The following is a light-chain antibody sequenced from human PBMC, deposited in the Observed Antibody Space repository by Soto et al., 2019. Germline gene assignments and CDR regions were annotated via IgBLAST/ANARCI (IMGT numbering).Light chain of an antibody. Sequence: IVLTQSPDTLSLSPGERASLSCRASRSVSFAYVAWYQLRPGQAPRLLIYGASSRATGIPDRFSGSGSGTDFTLTISSLQPEDFAVYYCQQRSNWPQTFGQGTKVEVK. CDR2: GAS. J-gene: IGKJ1*01. CDR3: QQRSNWPQT. V-gene: IGKV3-11*01. CDR1: RSVSFAY.